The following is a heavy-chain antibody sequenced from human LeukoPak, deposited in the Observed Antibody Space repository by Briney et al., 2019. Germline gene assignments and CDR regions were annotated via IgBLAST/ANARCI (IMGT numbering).Heavy chain of an antibody. J-gene: IGHJ3*02. CDR3: ARPSIVGATRGAFDI. CDR1: GGSISSSSYY. V-gene: IGHV4-39*01. CDR2: IYYSGST. D-gene: IGHD1-26*01. Sequence: SETLSLTCTVSGGSISSSSYYWGWIRQPPGKGLEWIGGIYYSGSTYYNPSLKSRVTISVDTSKNQFSLKLSSVTAADTAVYYYARPSIVGATRGAFDIWGQGTMVTVSS.